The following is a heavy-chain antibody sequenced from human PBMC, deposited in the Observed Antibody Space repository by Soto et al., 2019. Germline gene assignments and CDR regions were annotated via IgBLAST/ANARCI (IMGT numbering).Heavy chain of an antibody. J-gene: IGHJ6*02. Sequence: ASVKVSCKASGYTFTSYYMHWVRQAPGQGLEWMGITNPSGGSTSYAQKFQGRVTMTRDTSTSTVYMELSSLRSEDTAVYYCARGRRVINWNDLPLCGMDFWGQGTTVTVFS. V-gene: IGHV1-46*01. CDR2: TNPSGGST. D-gene: IGHD1-20*01. CDR1: GYTFTSYY. CDR3: ARGRRVINWNDLPLCGMDF.